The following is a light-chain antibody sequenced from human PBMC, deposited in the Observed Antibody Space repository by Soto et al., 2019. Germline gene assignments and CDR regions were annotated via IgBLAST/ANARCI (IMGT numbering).Light chain of an antibody. J-gene: IGLJ1*01. Sequence: QSALTQPASVSGSPGQSVAISCTGTSSDVGGYDFVSWYQHHPGKAPKLVIFDVNNRPSGVSNRFSGSKSGNTASLTISGLQAEDEAEYYCSSYTTRNTEVFGTGTKVTVL. V-gene: IGLV2-14*03. CDR3: SSYTTRNTEV. CDR2: DVN. CDR1: SSDVGGYDF.